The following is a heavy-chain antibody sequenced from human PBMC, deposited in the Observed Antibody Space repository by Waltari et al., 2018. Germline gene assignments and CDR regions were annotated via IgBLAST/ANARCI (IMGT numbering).Heavy chain of an antibody. Sequence: EVQLVESGGGLVQPGGSLRLSCAASGVTFSRYEMTWVRQAPGKGLEWVAYISSSGSTYYADSVKGRFTISRDNSKNTLYLQMNSLRAEDTAVYYCARELRGYSYGYDYWGQGTLVTVSS. CDR3: ARELRGYSYGYDY. J-gene: IGHJ4*02. V-gene: IGHV3-48*03. D-gene: IGHD5-18*01. CDR2: ISSSGST. CDR1: GVTFSRYE.